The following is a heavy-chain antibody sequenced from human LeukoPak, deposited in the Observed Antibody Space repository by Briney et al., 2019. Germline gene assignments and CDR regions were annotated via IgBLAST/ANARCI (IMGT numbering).Heavy chain of an antibody. V-gene: IGHV4-4*07. D-gene: IGHD5-18*01. CDR2: FYTSGNT. CDR3: ARGGRRGYSYDYYYYYYMDV. Sequence: PSETLSLTCTVSGDSISSYYWSWIRQPAGKGLEWIGRFYTSGNTNYNPSLTSRVSMSVDTSQNQFSLKLTSVTAADTAVYYCARGGRRGYSYDYYYYYYMDVWGKGTTVTISS. J-gene: IGHJ6*03. CDR1: GDSISSYY.